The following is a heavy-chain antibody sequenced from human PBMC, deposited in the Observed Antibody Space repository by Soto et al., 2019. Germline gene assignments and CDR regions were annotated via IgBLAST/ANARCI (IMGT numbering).Heavy chain of an antibody. CDR1: GFIYSSCA. CDR3: VKDRSDTWSFDY. Sequence: QVQLVESGGGVVQPGRSLRLSCSASGFIYSSCAMHWVRQVPGKGLEWLAVVSHDGTLYPYADSVKGRFTISRDNSRKMLYLQMSSLRPDDTAVYYCVKDRSDTWSFDYWGQGTLVTVSS. V-gene: IGHV3-30*18. CDR2: VSHDGTLY. J-gene: IGHJ4*02. D-gene: IGHD2-8*02.